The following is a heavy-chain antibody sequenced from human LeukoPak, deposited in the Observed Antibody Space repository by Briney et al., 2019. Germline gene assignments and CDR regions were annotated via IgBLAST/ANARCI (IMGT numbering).Heavy chain of an antibody. Sequence: GGSLRLSCAASGFTASNNYMSWVRQAPGKGLEWVSYISSSGSTIYYADSVKGRFTISRDNAKNSLYLQMNSLRAEDTAVYYCAELGITMIGGVWGKGTTVTISS. CDR2: ISSSGSTI. V-gene: IGHV3-11*04. D-gene: IGHD3-10*02. CDR3: AELGITMIGGV. CDR1: GFTASNNY. J-gene: IGHJ6*04.